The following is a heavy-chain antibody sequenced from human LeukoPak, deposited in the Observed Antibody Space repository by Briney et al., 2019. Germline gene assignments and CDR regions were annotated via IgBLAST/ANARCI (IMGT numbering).Heavy chain of an antibody. D-gene: IGHD6-19*01. J-gene: IGHJ4*02. V-gene: IGHV3-33*01. CDR2: IWYDGSNK. CDR1: GFTFSSYG. CDR3: ARGTVAGKAPY. Sequence: GGSLRLSCAASGFTFSSYGMHWVRQAPGKGLEWVAVIWYDGSNKYYADSVKGRFTISRDNSKNTLYLQMNSLRAEDTAVYYCARGTVAGKAPYWGQGTLVTASS.